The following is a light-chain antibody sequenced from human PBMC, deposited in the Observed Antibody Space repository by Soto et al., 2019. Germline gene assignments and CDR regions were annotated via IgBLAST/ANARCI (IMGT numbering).Light chain of an antibody. CDR1: SSDVGGYNY. J-gene: IGLJ1*01. Sequence: ALTQPAAVSGSPGQSITISCTGTSSDVGGYNYVSWYQQHPGKAPKFMIYDVSNRPSGVSNRFSGSKSGNTASLTISGLQAEDEADYYCCSYTTSNTRQIVFGTGTKVTVL. CDR2: DVS. CDR3: CSYTTSNTRQIV. V-gene: IGLV2-14*01.